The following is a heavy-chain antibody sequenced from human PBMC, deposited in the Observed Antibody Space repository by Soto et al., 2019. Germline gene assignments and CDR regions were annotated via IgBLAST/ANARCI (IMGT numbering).Heavy chain of an antibody. CDR1: GGSISSDY. D-gene: IGHD6-13*01. V-gene: IGHV4-59*12. J-gene: IGHJ4*02. Sequence: PSETLSLTCTVSGGSISSDYWSWIRQPPGKGLEWIGYIYYSGNTNYNPSPKSRVTISVDTSKSQFSLKLSSVTAADTAVYYCARYIAASGTYYFDYWGQGTLVTVSS. CDR2: IYYSGNT. CDR3: ARYIAASGTYYFDY.